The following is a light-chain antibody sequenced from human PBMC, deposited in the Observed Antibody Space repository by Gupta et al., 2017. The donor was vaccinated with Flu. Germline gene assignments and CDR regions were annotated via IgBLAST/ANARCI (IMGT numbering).Light chain of an antibody. CDR1: SSDVGGYNY. J-gene: IGLJ1*01. CDR3: SSYTSTNTSYV. V-gene: IGLV2-14*03. Sequence: QSALTQPASVSGSPGQSITISCTGTSSDVGGYNYVSWYQQHPGKAPKLMIYDVSIRPSGISNRFSGSKSGNTASLTISGLQAEDEADYYCSSYTSTNTSYVFGTGTKVTVL. CDR2: DVS.